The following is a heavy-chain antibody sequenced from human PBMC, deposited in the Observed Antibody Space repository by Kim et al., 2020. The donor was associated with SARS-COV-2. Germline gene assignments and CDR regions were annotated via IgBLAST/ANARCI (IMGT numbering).Heavy chain of an antibody. D-gene: IGHD3-10*01. CDR2: IIPIFGTA. Sequence: SVKVSCKASGGTFSSYAISWVRQAPGQGLEWMGGIIPIFGTANYAQKFQGRGTITADESTSTAYMELSSLRSEDTAVYYCARHTYGSGSFDYWGQGTLVTVSS. J-gene: IGHJ4*02. V-gene: IGHV1-69*13. CDR3: ARHTYGSGSFDY. CDR1: GGTFSSYA.